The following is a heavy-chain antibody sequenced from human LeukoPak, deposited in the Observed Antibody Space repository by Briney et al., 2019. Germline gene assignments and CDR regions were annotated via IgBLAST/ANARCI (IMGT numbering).Heavy chain of an antibody. CDR2: INHSGTT. CDR1: GFTFKDAW. D-gene: IGHD1-26*01. Sequence: GSLRLSCAASGFTFKDAWMSWVRQAPGKGLEWIGEINHSGTTNYNPSLKSRVTISIDKSKNQFSLKLSSVTAADTAVYYCARSPSGSSSRWFDPWGQGTLVTVSS. CDR3: ARSPSGSSSRWFDP. J-gene: IGHJ5*02. V-gene: IGHV4-4*02.